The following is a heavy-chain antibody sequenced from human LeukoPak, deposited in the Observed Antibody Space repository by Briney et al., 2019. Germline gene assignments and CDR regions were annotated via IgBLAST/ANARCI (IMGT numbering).Heavy chain of an antibody. CDR2: IYYSGST. CDR3: ARDRYYGSGLLFDY. V-gene: IGHV4-39*07. J-gene: IGHJ4*02. CDR1: GGTISSSSYY. D-gene: IGHD3-10*01. Sequence: SETLSLTCTVSGGTISSSSYYWGWIRQPPGKGLEWIGSIYYSGSTYYNPSLKSRVTISVDTSKNQFSLKLSSVTAADTAVYYCARDRYYGSGLLFDYWGQGTLVTVSS.